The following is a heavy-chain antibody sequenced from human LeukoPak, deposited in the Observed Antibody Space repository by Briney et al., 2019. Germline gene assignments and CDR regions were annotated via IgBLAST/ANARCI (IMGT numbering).Heavy chain of an antibody. CDR1: GASIRSEGYY. Sequence: SETLSLTCTVSGASIRSEGYYWSWIRQSPGKGLEWLGYINYSGSTYYNPSLKSRVSISVDTSKNRFSLNLNSVTAADTAVYFCARAHCFGSGSYFDYWGQGTLVAVSS. CDR2: INYSGST. D-gene: IGHD3-10*01. V-gene: IGHV4-30-4*01. CDR3: ARAHCFGSGSYFDY. J-gene: IGHJ4*02.